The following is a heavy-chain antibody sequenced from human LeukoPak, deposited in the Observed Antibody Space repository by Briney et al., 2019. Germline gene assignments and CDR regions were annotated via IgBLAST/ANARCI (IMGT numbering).Heavy chain of an antibody. CDR2: IYYSGST. CDR1: GGSISSSSYY. D-gene: IGHD6-19*01. CDR3: ATSSGWYAGDFDY. J-gene: IGHJ4*02. Sequence: SETLSLTCTVSGGSISSSSYYWGWIRQPPGKGLEWIGSIYYSGSTYYNPSLKSRVTISVDTSKNQFSLKLSSVTAADTAVYYCATSSGWYAGDFDYWGQGTLVTVSS. V-gene: IGHV4-39*01.